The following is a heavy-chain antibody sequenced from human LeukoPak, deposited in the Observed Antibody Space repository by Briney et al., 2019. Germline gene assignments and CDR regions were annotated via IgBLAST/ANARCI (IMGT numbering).Heavy chain of an antibody. D-gene: IGHD3-22*01. V-gene: IGHV3-23*01. CDR3: AKDPTMVVVVIPDY. J-gene: IGHJ4*02. Sequence: GGSLRLSCAASGFTFSSYAMSWVRQAPGKGLEWVSAISGSGGSTYYADSVKGRFTISRDNSKNTLYLQMNSLRAEDTAVYYCAKDPTMVVVVIPDYWGQGTLVTVSS. CDR1: GFTFSSYA. CDR2: ISGSGGST.